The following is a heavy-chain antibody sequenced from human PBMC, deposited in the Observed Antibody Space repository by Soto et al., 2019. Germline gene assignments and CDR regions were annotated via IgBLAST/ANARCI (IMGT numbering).Heavy chain of an antibody. CDR2: IYYSGST. V-gene: IGHV4-39*01. D-gene: IGHD1-7*01. CDR3: ARGGQLELRWSYGMDV. J-gene: IGHJ6*02. CDR1: GGSISSSSYY. Sequence: PSETLSLTCTVSGGSISSSSYYWGWIRQPPGKGLEWIGSIYYSGSTYYNPSLKSRVTISVDTSKNQFSLKLSSVTAADTAVYYCARGGQLELRWSYGMDVWDQGTTVTL.